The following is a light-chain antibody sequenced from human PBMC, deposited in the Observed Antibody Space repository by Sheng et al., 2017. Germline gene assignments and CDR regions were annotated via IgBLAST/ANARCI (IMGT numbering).Light chain of an antibody. V-gene: IGKV1-33*01. Sequence: DIHMTQSPSSLSASVGDRVTITCQASQDISNYLNWYQQKPGKAPKLLIYDASNLETGVPSRFSGSGSGTDFTFTISSLQPEDIATYYCQQYDNLPITFG. CDR2: DAS. J-gene: IGKJ5*01. CDR1: QDISNY. CDR3: QQYDNLPIT.